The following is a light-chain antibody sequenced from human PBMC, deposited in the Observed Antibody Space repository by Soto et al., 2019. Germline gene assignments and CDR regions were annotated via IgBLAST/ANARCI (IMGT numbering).Light chain of an antibody. Sequence: QSVLTQSPSASASLGASVKLTCTLSSGHSNYAIAWHQQQPEKGPRYLMKVNSDGSHRKGDGIPDRFSGSSSGAQRYLTISSLPSEDEADYYCQTWGTGIRVFGTGTKVTVL. CDR3: QTWGTGIRV. CDR2: VNSDGSH. J-gene: IGLJ1*01. V-gene: IGLV4-69*01. CDR1: SGHSNYA.